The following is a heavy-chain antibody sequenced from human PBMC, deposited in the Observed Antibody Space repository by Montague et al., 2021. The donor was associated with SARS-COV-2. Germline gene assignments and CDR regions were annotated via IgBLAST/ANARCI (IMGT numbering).Heavy chain of an antibody. J-gene: IGHJ4*02. D-gene: IGHD3-22*01. CDR2: XXSNGDK. CDR3: AHRIARHYDTSAYLWCPFDF. Sequence: PALVKPTQTLTLTCTFSGLSLSTPNVGVAWIRQPPGKALEWLAVXXSNGDKRYSPSLQRRLTITKDTSRNQVVLSLTNVDPLDTATYYCAHRIARHYDTSAYLWCPFDFWGQGTLVTVSS. V-gene: IGHV2-5*01. CDR1: GLSLSTPNVG.